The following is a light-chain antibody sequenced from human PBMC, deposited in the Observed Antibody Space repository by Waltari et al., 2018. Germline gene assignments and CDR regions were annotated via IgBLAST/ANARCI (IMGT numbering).Light chain of an antibody. V-gene: IGKV1-33*01. CDR2: DAS. Sequence: DIQMTQSPSSLSASVGDRVTITGQASQDISNYLNWYHQRPGKAPKLLIYDASNLETGVPSRFSGSGSGTDFTFTISSLQPEDIATYYCQQYDNLPRTFGQGTKVEIK. CDR3: QQYDNLPRT. J-gene: IGKJ1*01. CDR1: QDISNY.